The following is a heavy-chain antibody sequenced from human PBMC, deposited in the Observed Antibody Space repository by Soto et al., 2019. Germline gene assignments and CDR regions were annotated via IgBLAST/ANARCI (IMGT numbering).Heavy chain of an antibody. CDR1: GYTFTSYA. J-gene: IGHJ6*03. Sequence: ASVKVSCKASGYTFTSYAMHWVRQAPGQRLEWMGWINAGNGNTKYSQKFQGRVTITRDTSAGTAYMELSSLRSEDTAVYYCARGEFLSPHYYYYYMDVWGKGTTVTVSS. D-gene: IGHD3-10*01. CDR2: INAGNGNT. V-gene: IGHV1-3*01. CDR3: ARGEFLSPHYYYYYMDV.